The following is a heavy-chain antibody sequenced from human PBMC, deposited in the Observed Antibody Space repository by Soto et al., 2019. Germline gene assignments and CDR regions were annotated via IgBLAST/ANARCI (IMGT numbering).Heavy chain of an antibody. Sequence: SVKVSCKASGGTFSSYTISWVRQAPGQGLEWMGRIIPILGIANYAQKFQGRVTITADKSTSTAYMELSSLRSEDTAVYYCAREDLYCSGGSCKQPNYYYYYMDVWGKGTTVTVSS. CDR3: AREDLYCSGGSCKQPNYYYYYMDV. CDR2: IIPILGIA. V-gene: IGHV1-69*04. CDR1: GGTFSSYT. D-gene: IGHD2-15*01. J-gene: IGHJ6*03.